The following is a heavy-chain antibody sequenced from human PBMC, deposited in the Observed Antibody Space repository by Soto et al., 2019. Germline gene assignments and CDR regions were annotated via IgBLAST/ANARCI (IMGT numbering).Heavy chain of an antibody. J-gene: IGHJ6*02. CDR2: IRSKPNNYAT. V-gene: IGHV3-73*01. CDR3: TRHLVDV. Sequence: SLRLSCAAYGFSFSVSAMHWVRQASGKGLEWVGRIRSKPNNYATEYAASVKGRFTISRDDSKNTAYLQMNNLKTEDTAVYYCTRHLVDVWGQGTTVTVSS. CDR1: GFSFSVSA.